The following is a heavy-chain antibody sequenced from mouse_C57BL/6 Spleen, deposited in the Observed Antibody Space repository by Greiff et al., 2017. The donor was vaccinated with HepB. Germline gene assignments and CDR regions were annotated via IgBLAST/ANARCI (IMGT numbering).Heavy chain of an antibody. CDR2: IDPSDSET. CDR1: GYTFTSYW. V-gene: IGHV1-52*01. D-gene: IGHD2-4*01. J-gene: IGHJ3*01. Sequence: QVQLQQPGAELVRPGSSVKLSCKASGYTFTSYWMHWVKQRPIQGLEWIGNIDPSDSETHYNQKFKDKATLTVDKSSSTAYMQRSSLTSEDSAVYYCARFDDYDGGPWFAYWGQGTLVTVSA. CDR3: ARFDDYDGGPWFAY.